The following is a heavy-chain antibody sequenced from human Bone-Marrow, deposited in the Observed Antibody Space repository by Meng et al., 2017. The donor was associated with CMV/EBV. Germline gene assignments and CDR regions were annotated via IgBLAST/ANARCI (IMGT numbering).Heavy chain of an antibody. CDR2: ISSSSSTI. V-gene: IGHV3-48*01. D-gene: IGHD2-2*01. CDR1: GFTFSIYS. J-gene: IGHJ6*02. Sequence: GESLKISCAASGFTFSIYSMNWVRQAPGKGLEWVSYISSSSSTIYYAYSVKGRFTISRDNSKNTLYLQMNSLRAEDTAVYYCARERYCSSTSCSYYYYYGMDVWRQGTTVTVSS. CDR3: ARERYCSSTSCSYYYYYGMDV.